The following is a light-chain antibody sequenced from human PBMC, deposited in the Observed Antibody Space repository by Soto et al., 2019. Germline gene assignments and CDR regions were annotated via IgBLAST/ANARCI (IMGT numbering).Light chain of an antibody. CDR3: AAWDDSLSGVV. CDR2: RNS. CDR1: SSNIGSNY. J-gene: IGLJ2*01. Sequence: QSVLTQPPSASGTPGQRVTISCSGSSSNIGSNYVYWYQQLPGTVPQLLIYRNSERPSGVPDRFSGSKSGTSASLAISGLRSEDEADYYCAAWDDSLSGVVFGGGTELTVX. V-gene: IGLV1-47*01.